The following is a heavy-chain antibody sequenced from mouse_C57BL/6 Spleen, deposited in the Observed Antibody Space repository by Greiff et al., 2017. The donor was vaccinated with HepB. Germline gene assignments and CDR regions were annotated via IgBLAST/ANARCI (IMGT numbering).Heavy chain of an antibody. V-gene: IGHV2-9*01. CDR2: IWGGGST. Sequence: QVQLKESGPGLVAPSQSLSITCTVSGFSLTSYGVDWVRQPPGKGLEWLGVIWGGGSTNYNSALMSRLSISQDNSKSQVFLKRKSLKTDDTDMYYCAKRDGSSLYVDYWGQGTTLTVAS. J-gene: IGHJ2*01. CDR1: GFSLTSYG. CDR3: AKRDGSSLYVDY. D-gene: IGHD1-1*01.